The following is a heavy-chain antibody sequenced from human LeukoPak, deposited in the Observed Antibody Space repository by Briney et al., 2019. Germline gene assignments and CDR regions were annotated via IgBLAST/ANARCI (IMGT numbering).Heavy chain of an antibody. CDR1: GDTFIPYT. CDR3: ARDHCSPGTCLGGH. V-gene: IGHV1-69*04. Sequence: SVTVSCKASGDTFIPYTFSWVRQAPGQGLEWIGRIIPSLDVANYAQKFQGRVTLSVDRDTATTYMEVTSLRSEDTAIYYCARDHCSPGTCLGGHWGQGTLVTVSS. J-gene: IGHJ4*02. D-gene: IGHD2-15*01. CDR2: IIPSLDVA.